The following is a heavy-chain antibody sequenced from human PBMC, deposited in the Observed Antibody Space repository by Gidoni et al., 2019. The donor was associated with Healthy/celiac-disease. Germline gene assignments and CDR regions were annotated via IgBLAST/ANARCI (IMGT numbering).Heavy chain of an antibody. CDR2: INPNSGGT. V-gene: IGHV1-2*04. J-gene: IGHJ6*02. D-gene: IGHD6-13*01. CDR1: GYTFTGYY. Sequence: QVQLVQSGAEVKKPGASVKVSCKASGYTFTGYYMHWVRQAPGQGLEWMGWINPNSGGTNYAQKFQGWVTMTRDTSISTAYMELSRLRSDDTAVYYCARDIAAAGIDYYYGMDVWGQGTTVTVSS. CDR3: ARDIAAAGIDYYYGMDV.